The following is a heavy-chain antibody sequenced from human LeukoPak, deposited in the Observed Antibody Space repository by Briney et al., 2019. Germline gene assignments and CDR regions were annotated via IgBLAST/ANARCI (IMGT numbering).Heavy chain of an antibody. CDR1: GGTFSSYA. CDR3: AREYCGGDCYSSPLQH. Sequence: SVKVSCKASGGTFSSYATSWVRQAPGQGLEWMGRIIPILGIANYAQKFQGRVTITADKSTSTAYMELSSLRSEDTAVYYCAREYCGGDCYSSPLQHWGQGTLVTVSS. V-gene: IGHV1-69*04. D-gene: IGHD2-21*02. J-gene: IGHJ1*01. CDR2: IIPILGIA.